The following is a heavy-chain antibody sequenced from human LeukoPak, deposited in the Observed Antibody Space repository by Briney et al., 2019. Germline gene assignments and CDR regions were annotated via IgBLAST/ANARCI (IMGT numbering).Heavy chain of an antibody. Sequence: GESLKISCKGSGYSFATYWIGWVRQMPGKGLEWMGINYPGDSDTTYSPSFQGQVTMSDDKSISTAYLQWSSLKASDTAMYYCARRVSSSGFDAFDVWGQGTMVTVSS. V-gene: IGHV5-51*01. CDR3: ARRVSSSGFDAFDV. CDR2: NYPGDSDT. D-gene: IGHD5-12*01. CDR1: GYSFATYW. J-gene: IGHJ3*01.